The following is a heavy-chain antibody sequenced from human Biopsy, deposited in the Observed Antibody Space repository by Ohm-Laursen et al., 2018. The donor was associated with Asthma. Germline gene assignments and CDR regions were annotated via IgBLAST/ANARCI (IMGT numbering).Heavy chain of an antibody. V-gene: IGHV1-69*13. CDR3: ARGNSGSDRIVYYYSGLEV. CDR2: LIPVLGTP. CDR1: GDSFSNYA. J-gene: IGHJ6*02. Sequence: SVKVSCKASGDSFSNYAISWVRQAPGQGLEWMGGLIPVLGTPDHAQMFEGRVTITADESTSTAYMELSSLSSEDTAVYYCARGNSGSDRIVYYYSGLEVWGQGTTVTVSS. D-gene: IGHD5-12*01.